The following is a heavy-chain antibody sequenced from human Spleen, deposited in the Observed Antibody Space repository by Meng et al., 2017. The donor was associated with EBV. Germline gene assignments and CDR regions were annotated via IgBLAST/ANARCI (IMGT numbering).Heavy chain of an antibody. J-gene: IGHJ4*02. CDR1: GYTFTPHH. CDR3: ARYDSSGYYRAY. D-gene: IGHD3-22*01. CDR2: INPNSGGT. V-gene: IGHV1-2*02. Sequence: VQVVQSGAGVKRPGASVKVSCKASGYTFTPHHMPWVRQAPGQGLEWMGWINPNSGGTNFAQKFQGRVTMTWDTSISTAYMELSRLRSDDTAVYYCARYDSSGYYRAYWGQGTLVTVSS.